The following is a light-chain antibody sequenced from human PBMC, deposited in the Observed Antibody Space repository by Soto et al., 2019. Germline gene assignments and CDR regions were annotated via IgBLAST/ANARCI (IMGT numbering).Light chain of an antibody. CDR3: QQYSTLPHT. CDR1: QSVTNSF. J-gene: IGKJ2*01. V-gene: IGKV3-20*01. Sequence: ENVLTQSPGTLSLSPGERATLSCRTSQSVTNSFFAWYQQKPGQAPRLLSYGISNRATGIPDRFSGSGSGTDFTLTISRLGPEDFVVYYCQQYSTLPHTFGQGTKLEVK. CDR2: GIS.